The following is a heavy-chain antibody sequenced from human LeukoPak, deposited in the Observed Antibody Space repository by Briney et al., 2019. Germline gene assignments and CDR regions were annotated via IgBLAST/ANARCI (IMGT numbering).Heavy chain of an antibody. CDR2: ISGSGGST. CDR3: AKGISSGWYGVHWFDP. J-gene: IGHJ5*02. V-gene: IGHV3-23*01. CDR1: GFTFSSYA. Sequence: GGSLRLSCAASGFTFSSYAMSWVRQAPGKGLEWVSAISGSGGSTYYADSVKGRFTISRDNSKNTLYLQMNSLRAEDTAVYYCAKGISSGWYGVHWFDPWGQGTLVTVSS. D-gene: IGHD6-19*01.